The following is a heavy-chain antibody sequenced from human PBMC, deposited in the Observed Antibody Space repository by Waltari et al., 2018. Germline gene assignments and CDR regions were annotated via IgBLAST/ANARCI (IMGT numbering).Heavy chain of an antibody. CDR3: AREWGVMVGTAGFYFDY. V-gene: IGHV3-21*01. Sequence: EVQLVGSGGGLVKPGGSLRLSCAASGFTFSSYTWNWVRQAPGKGLERGSSISSGSSYIYYADSVKGRFTISRDNAKNSLYLQMNSLRVEYTAVYYCAREWGVMVGTAGFYFDYWGQGALVTVSS. CDR2: ISSGSSYI. J-gene: IGHJ4*02. CDR1: GFTFSSYT. D-gene: IGHD2-15*01.